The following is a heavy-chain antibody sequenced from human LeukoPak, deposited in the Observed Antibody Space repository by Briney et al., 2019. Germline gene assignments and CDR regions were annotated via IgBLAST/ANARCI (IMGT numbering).Heavy chain of an antibody. J-gene: IGHJ6*02. CDR3: ARAQGPYYYGSGSPPGYGMDV. CDR1: SGSISSYY. V-gene: IGHV4-4*07. Sequence: PSETLSLTCTVSSGSISSYYWSWIRQPAGKGLEWIGRIYTSGSTNYNPSLKSRVTMSVDTSKNQFSLKLSSVTAADTAVYYCARAQGPYYYGSGSPPGYGMDVWGQGTTVTVSS. CDR2: IYTSGST. D-gene: IGHD3-10*01.